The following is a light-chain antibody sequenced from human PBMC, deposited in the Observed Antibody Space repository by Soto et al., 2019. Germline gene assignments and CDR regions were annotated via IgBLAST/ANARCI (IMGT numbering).Light chain of an antibody. Sequence: DIQMTQSPSTVSASVGDRVTITCRASQNIDSWLAWFQQKPGKAPKILIYKASTLESGVPSRFSGSGSGTEFTLTISSLQPEDFATYFCQQSYSTPPWTFGQGTKVDIK. J-gene: IGKJ1*01. CDR1: QNIDSW. V-gene: IGKV1-5*03. CDR2: KAS. CDR3: QQSYSTPPWT.